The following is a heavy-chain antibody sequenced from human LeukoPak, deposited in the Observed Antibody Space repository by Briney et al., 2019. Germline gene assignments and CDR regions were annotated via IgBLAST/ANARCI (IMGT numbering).Heavy chain of an antibody. CDR1: DYTFTRYG. Sequence: GASVKVSCKASDYTFTRYGISWVRQAPGQGPEWMGWVSGYNGNTHYAQKLQGRVTMTTDTSTSTAYMELRSLRSDDTAMYYCVRDYYEVGSTWYDCFDPWGQGTPVTVSS. CDR2: VSGYNGNT. D-gene: IGHD6-13*01. V-gene: IGHV1-18*01. J-gene: IGHJ5*02. CDR3: VRDYYEVGSTWYDCFDP.